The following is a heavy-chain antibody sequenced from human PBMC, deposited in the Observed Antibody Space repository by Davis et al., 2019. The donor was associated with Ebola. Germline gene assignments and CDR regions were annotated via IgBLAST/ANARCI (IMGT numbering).Heavy chain of an antibody. CDR1: GFIVSDQY. V-gene: IGHV3-53*01. Sequence: GESLKISCAASGFIVSDQYMSWVRQAPGKGLEWVSVIYRNCRTYYADSVKGRFTISRDNSKNKLYLQMNSLRAEDTAVYYCTRHVSGDFWYFDLWGRGTLISVSS. J-gene: IGHJ2*01. D-gene: IGHD4-17*01. CDR2: IYRNCRT. CDR3: TRHVSGDFWYFDL.